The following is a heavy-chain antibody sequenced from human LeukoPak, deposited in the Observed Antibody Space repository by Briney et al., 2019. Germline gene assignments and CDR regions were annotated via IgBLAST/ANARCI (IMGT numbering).Heavy chain of an antibody. CDR1: GYSFSNYW. CDR2: IYAGDSDT. V-gene: IGHV5-51*01. D-gene: IGHD1-26*01. J-gene: IGHJ4*02. Sequence: GESLKISCKGSGYSFSNYWIGWVRQVPGKGLEWMGIIYAGDSDTRYSPSFQGQVTISADKSISTAYLEWSSLRASDTAMYYCARVEGGTRVDYWGQGTPVTVSS. CDR3: ARVEGGTRVDY.